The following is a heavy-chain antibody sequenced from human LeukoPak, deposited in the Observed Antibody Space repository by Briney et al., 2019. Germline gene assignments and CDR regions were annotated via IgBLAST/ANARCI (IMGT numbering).Heavy chain of an antibody. CDR2: IIVGSGAT. D-gene: IGHD4-17*01. CDR1: GFTFSTSA. V-gene: IGHV1-58*01. J-gene: IGHJ3*01. Sequence: GTSVKVSCKTSGFTFSTSAVQWVRQARGQRLEWIGWIIVGSGATNYAQSLQGRITITRDMSTNTAYMELSSLGSEDSAVYYCAAELYGVYTDCCTFHLWGQGTMVTVSP. CDR3: AAELYGVYTDCCTFHL.